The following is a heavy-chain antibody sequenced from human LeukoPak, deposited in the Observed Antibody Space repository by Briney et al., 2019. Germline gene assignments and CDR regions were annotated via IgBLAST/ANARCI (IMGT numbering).Heavy chain of an antibody. V-gene: IGHV4-34*01. CDR1: GGSFSGYY. CDR2: INHSGST. CDR3: ARGQKYNSGSSDFDY. Sequence: PSETLSLTCAVYGGSFSGYYWGWIRQPPGKGVEWIGEINHSGSTNYNPSLKSRVTISVDTSKNQFSLKLSSVTAADTAVYYCARGQKYNSGSSDFDYWGQGTLVTVSS. D-gene: IGHD1-26*01. J-gene: IGHJ4*02.